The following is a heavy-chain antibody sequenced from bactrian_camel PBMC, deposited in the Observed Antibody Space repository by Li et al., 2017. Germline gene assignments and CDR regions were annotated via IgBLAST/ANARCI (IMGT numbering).Heavy chain of an antibody. CDR1: GYTYSSYC. CDR3: VTLYYYGNGWCGYRY. D-gene: IGHD6*01. J-gene: IGHJ4*01. CDR2: IYTGGGEP. Sequence: HVQLVESGGGSVQAGGSLRLSCEASGYTYSSYCMGWFRQAPGKEREGVAVIYTGGGEPVYADSVRGRFTLSRDNAKNMVYLRMNSLEPEDTALYYCVTLYYYGNGWCGYRYWGPGTQVTVS. V-gene: IGHV3S6*01.